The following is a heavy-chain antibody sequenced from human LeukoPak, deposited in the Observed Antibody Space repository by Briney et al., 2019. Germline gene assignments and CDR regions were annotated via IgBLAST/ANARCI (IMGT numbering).Heavy chain of an antibody. CDR2: IQYTGST. CDR3: ARYYDRSGYWSTPHFDY. Sequence: SETLSLTCTVSGDSVSGISFYWNWIRQPPGKGLQYVGYIQYTGSTNYNPSLKSRVTISVDTSKNQFSLKLSSVTAADTAVYYCARYYDRSGYWSTPHFDYWGQGTLVTVSS. V-gene: IGHV4-61*01. D-gene: IGHD3-22*01. CDR1: GDSVSGISFY. J-gene: IGHJ4*02.